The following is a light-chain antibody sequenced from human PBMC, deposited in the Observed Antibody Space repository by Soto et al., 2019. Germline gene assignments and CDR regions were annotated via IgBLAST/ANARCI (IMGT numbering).Light chain of an antibody. CDR1: SSDVGVSNY. Sequence: QSALTQPASVSGSPGQSITISCTGTSSDVGVSNYVSWYQQHPGKAPKLMIYEVSNRPSGVSNRFSGSKSCNTASLTISGLQAEDEADYYCSSYTSSSTVVFGGGTQLTVL. V-gene: IGLV2-14*01. CDR2: EVS. J-gene: IGLJ2*01. CDR3: SSYTSSSTVV.